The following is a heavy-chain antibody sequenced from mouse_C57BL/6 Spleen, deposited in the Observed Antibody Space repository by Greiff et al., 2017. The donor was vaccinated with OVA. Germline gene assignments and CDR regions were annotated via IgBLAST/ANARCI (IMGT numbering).Heavy chain of an antibody. V-gene: IGHV5-6*01. J-gene: IGHJ2*01. CDR1: GFTFSSYG. CDR2: ISSGGSYT. Sequence: EVKLVESGGDLVKPGGSLKLSCAASGFTFSSYGMSWVRQTPDKRLEWVATISSGGSYTYYPDSVKGRFTISRDNAKNTLYLQMSSLKSEDTAMYYCARVYYRSCFDYWGQGTTLTVSS. D-gene: IGHD1-1*01. CDR3: ARVYYRSCFDY.